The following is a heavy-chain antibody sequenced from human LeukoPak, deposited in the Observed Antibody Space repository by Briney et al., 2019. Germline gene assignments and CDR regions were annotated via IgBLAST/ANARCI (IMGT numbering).Heavy chain of an antibody. D-gene: IGHD6-13*01. CDR3: ARAPYSSSWFDY. Sequence: SVKVSYKASGGTFSSYAISWVRQAPGQGLEWMGGIIPIFGTANYAQKFQGRVTITADESTSTAYMELSSLRSEDTAVYYCARAPYSSSWFDYWGQGTLVTVSS. CDR1: GGTFSSYA. J-gene: IGHJ4*02. CDR2: IIPIFGTA. V-gene: IGHV1-69*13.